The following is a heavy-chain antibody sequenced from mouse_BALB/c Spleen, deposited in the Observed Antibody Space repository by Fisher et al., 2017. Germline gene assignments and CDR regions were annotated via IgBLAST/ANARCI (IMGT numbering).Heavy chain of an antibody. D-gene: IGHD1-2*01. CDR3: ARRLRDWYFDV. J-gene: IGHJ1*01. Sequence: KFKGKATLTADKSSSTAYMQLSSLASEDSAVYYCARRLRDWYFDVWGAGTTVTVSS. V-gene: IGHV1-87*01.